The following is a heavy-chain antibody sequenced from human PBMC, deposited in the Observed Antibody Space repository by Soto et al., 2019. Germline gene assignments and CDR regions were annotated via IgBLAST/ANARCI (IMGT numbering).Heavy chain of an antibody. Sequence: PGGSLRLSCAASGFTFSTYSMNWVRQAPGKGLEWVSYISSDSSTIYYADSVRGRFTISRDNANNSLYLQMNGLRDEDTAVYYCASKTMALGYWGQGTLVTVSS. CDR1: GFTFSTYS. J-gene: IGHJ4*02. V-gene: IGHV3-48*02. CDR3: ASKTMALGY. D-gene: IGHD3-16*01. CDR2: ISSDSSTI.